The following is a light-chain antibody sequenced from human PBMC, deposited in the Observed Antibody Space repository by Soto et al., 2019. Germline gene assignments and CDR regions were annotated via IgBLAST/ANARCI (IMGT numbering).Light chain of an antibody. Sequence: EIVLTQSPGTPSLSPGERATLSCRASQSVSSSYLAWYQQKPGQAPRLLIYDTSDRATGIPDGFSASGSGTDFTLTISRLEPEDFAVYYCQHYGTSALFGPGTKVDIK. J-gene: IGKJ3*01. V-gene: IGKV3-20*01. CDR3: QHYGTSAL. CDR2: DTS. CDR1: QSVSSSY.